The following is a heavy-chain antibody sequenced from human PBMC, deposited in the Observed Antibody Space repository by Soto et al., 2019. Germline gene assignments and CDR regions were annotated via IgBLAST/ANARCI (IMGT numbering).Heavy chain of an antibody. J-gene: IGHJ4*02. CDR3: ARGGVSTRTFDY. Sequence: GESLKISCKGSGYNFAGYWIAWVRQMPGKGLELMGIIYPSDSDTRYRPSFQGQVTISADKSISSAYLQWSSLRAPDTAMYYCARGGVSTRTFDYWGQGTPVTVSS. V-gene: IGHV5-51*01. D-gene: IGHD3-3*01. CDR1: GYNFAGYW. CDR2: IYPSDSDT.